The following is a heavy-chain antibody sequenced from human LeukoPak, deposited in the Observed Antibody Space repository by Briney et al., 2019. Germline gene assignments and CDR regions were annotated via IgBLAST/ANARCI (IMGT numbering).Heavy chain of an antibody. CDR2: ISYDGSDK. D-gene: IGHD6-19*01. J-gene: IGHJ4*02. V-gene: IGHV3-30*18. Sequence: GGSLRLSCAVSGFSVTNNYMSWVREAPGKGLEWGAVISYDGSDKYYPASVKGRFTISRDNSKNTLYLQMNSLRAEDTAVYYCAKGFTGSSGCYRDLWGQGTLVTVSS. CDR1: GFSVTNNY. CDR3: AKGFTGSSGCYRDL.